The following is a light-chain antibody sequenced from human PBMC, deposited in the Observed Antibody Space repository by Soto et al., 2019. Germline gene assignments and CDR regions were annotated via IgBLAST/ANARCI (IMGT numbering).Light chain of an antibody. CDR2: SAS. J-gene: IGKJ4*01. CDR1: QTISRY. V-gene: IGKV1-39*01. CDR3: QQSYSTPLT. Sequence: DIHVTQSXSSLSXXXXXXXSIXXRASQTISRYLNWYQQRPGKAPNLLIYSASSLQSGVPSRFSGRGTGTEFTLIISSLHPEDIAIYYCQQSYSTPLTLGGGTKVDIK.